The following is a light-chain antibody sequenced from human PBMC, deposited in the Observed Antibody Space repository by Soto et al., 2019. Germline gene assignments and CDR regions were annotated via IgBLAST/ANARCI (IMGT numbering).Light chain of an antibody. J-gene: IGLJ1*01. Sequence: QSVLTQPPSASGSPGQSVTFSCTGTSGDVGRYDYVSWYQQHPGKAPKLLIYGVTKRPAGVPDRFSGSKSGNTASLTVSGLQTEDEAYYYCSSYAGSSIYVFGTGTKVTVL. CDR2: GVT. CDR1: SGDVGRYDY. CDR3: SSYAGSSIYV. V-gene: IGLV2-8*01.